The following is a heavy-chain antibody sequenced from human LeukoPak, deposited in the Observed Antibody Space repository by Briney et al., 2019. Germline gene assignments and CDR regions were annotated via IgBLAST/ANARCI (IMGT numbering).Heavy chain of an antibody. J-gene: IGHJ4*02. Sequence: GGSLRLSCAASGFTFSSYGMHWVRQAPGKGLEWVAFIRYDGSNKYYADSVKGRFTISRDNSKNTLYLQMNSLRAEDTAVYYCGRGMRDYYGLDYWGQGSLVTVSS. V-gene: IGHV3-30*02. D-gene: IGHD3-10*01. CDR1: GFTFSSYG. CDR2: IRYDGSNK. CDR3: GRGMRDYYGLDY.